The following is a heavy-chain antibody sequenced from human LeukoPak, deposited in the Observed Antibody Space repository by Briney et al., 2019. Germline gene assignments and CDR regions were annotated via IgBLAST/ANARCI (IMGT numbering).Heavy chain of an antibody. D-gene: IGHD6-19*01. Sequence: GGSLRLSCAASGFTFSNHAMNWVRQAPGKGLEWVSGITDSGGSTFYADSVKGRFTISRDNSKNTLYLQMNSLRAEDTAVYYCARKLPGGWPLDYWGQGTLVTVSS. CDR2: ITDSGGST. CDR1: GFTFSNHA. V-gene: IGHV3-23*01. CDR3: ARKLPGGWPLDY. J-gene: IGHJ4*02.